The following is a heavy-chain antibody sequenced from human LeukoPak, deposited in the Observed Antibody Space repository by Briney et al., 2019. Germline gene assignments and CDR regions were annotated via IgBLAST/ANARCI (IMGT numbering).Heavy chain of an antibody. J-gene: IGHJ4*02. CDR1: GFTFSSYA. CDR2: IKKDGIEK. CDR3: ARGRYSSRSGGYYFDI. Sequence: SGGSLRLSRAASGFTFSSYAMSWVRQAPGKGLEWVANIKKDGIEKYYVESVKGRFTISRDNAKNSLYLQMNSLRAEDTAVYYCARGRYSSRSGGYYFDIWGQGTLVTVSS. V-gene: IGHV3-7*01. D-gene: IGHD2-2*01.